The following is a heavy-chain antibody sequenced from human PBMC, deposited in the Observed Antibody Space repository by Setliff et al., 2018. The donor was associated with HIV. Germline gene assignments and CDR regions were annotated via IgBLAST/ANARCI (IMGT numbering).Heavy chain of an antibody. CDR3: ARDPWVRGVIMAPDY. V-gene: IGHV4-34*01. D-gene: IGHD3-10*01. CDR1: GGSFSDYY. Sequence: PSETLSLTCAVYGGSFSDYYWSWIRQPPGKGLEWIGEITHTGSTNYNPSLKSRVTISVDTSKNQFSLKLSSVTAADTAVYYCARDPWVRGVIMAPDYWGQGTLVTVSS. J-gene: IGHJ4*02. CDR2: ITHTGST.